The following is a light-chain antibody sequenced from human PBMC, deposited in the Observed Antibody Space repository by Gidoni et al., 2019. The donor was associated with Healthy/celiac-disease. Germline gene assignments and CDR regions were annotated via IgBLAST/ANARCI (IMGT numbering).Light chain of an antibody. Sequence: AIRMTQSPSSFPASTGDRVTITCRASQGISNYLAWYQQKPGKAPKLLIYAASTLQSGVPSRFSGSGSGTDFTLTISCLQSEDFATYYCQQYYSYPRTFGQGTKVEIK. V-gene: IGKV1-8*01. CDR3: QQYYSYPRT. CDR2: AAS. J-gene: IGKJ1*01. CDR1: QGISNY.